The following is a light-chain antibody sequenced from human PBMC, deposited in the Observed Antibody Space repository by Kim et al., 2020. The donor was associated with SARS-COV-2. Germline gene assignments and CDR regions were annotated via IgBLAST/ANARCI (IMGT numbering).Light chain of an antibody. CDR1: SSDVGGYNY. J-gene: IGLJ1*01. CDR2: DVS. CDR3: GSFTTITTYV. V-gene: IGLV2-14*03. Sequence: GQSITISCTGTSSDVGGYNYVSWYQQHPGKVPKLIIYDVSERPSGISHRFSGSKSGNTASLTISGLQAEDEADYYCGSFTTITTYVFGSGTKVTVL.